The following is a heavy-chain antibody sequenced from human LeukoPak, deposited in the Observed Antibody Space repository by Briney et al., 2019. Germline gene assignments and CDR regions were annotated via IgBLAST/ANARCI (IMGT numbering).Heavy chain of an antibody. CDR2: IIPIFGTA. V-gene: IGHV1-69*13. J-gene: IGHJ4*02. Sequence: TVTVSCKASGGTFSSYAISWVRQAPGQGLEWMGGIIPIFGTANYAQKFQRRVTITADESTSTAYMALSSLRSEDTAVYYCARSMVRGVSDYWGQGTLVTVSS. CDR3: ARSMVRGVSDY. D-gene: IGHD3-10*01. CDR1: GGTFSSYA.